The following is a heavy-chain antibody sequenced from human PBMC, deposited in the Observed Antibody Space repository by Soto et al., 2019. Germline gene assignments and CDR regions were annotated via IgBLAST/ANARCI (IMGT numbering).Heavy chain of an antibody. Sequence: SETLSLTCAVYGGSFSGYYWSWIRQPPGKGLEWIGEINHSGSTNYNPSLKSRVTISVDTSKNQFSLKLSSVTAADTAVYCCASRPTCDGLDYWGQGTLVTVSS. D-gene: IGHD2-21*01. J-gene: IGHJ4*02. CDR3: ASRPTCDGLDY. CDR1: GGSFSGYY. CDR2: INHSGST. V-gene: IGHV4-34*01.